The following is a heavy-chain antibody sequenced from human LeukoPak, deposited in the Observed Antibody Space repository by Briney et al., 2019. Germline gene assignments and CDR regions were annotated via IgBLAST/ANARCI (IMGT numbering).Heavy chain of an antibody. D-gene: IGHD3-10*01. V-gene: IGHV4-34*01. CDR3: ARRVSMVRGIDF. CDR1: NGSFSSLH. CDR2: INDRGRV. J-gene: IGHJ4*02. Sequence: PSETLSLTCTVYNGSFSSLHWSWIRQSPGKGLEWIGEINDRGRVNYNPSLNSRGTISVDTSKNHFYLKLSSVTAADTALYYCARRVSMVRGIDFWGQGTLVTVSS.